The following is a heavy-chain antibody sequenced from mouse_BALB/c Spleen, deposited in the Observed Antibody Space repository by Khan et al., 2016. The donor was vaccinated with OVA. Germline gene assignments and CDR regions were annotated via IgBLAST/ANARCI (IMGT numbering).Heavy chain of an antibody. CDR3: ARDGSRYNYAMDY. V-gene: IGHV3-2*02. CDR1: GYSITSDYA. Sequence: LQQSGPGLVKPSQSLSLTCTVTGYSITSDYAWNWIRQFPGNKLEWMGYISYSGSTNYNPSLKSRISITRDTSKNQFFLQLSSVTTEDTATYYCARDGSRYNYAMDYWGQGTAVTVSS. D-gene: IGHD2-3*01. CDR2: ISYSGST. J-gene: IGHJ4*01.